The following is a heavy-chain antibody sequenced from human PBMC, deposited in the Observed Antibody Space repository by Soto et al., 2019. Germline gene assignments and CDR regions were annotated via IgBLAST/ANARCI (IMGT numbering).Heavy chain of an antibody. D-gene: IGHD3-16*01. J-gene: IGHJ4*02. Sequence: QVQLQQWGAGLLKPSEPLSLTCAVYDGSFSGYYWTWIRQPPGKGLEWIGEINHSGSTSYNPSLKSRVTISVDTSKNQFSLKLRSVTAADTAVYYCTRGRGRRTVITRVPYFDYWGQGTLVTVSS. CDR3: TRGRGRRTVITRVPYFDY. CDR2: INHSGST. V-gene: IGHV4-34*01. CDR1: DGSFSGYY.